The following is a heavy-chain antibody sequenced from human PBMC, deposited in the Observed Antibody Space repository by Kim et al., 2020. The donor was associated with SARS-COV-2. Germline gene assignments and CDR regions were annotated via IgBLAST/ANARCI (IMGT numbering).Heavy chain of an antibody. CDR3: ARAGNLWFGETSFDY. V-gene: IGHV6-1*01. Sequence: VSVKSRITINPDTSKNQFSLQLNSVTPEDTAVYYCARAGNLWFGETSFDYWGQGTLVTVSS. D-gene: IGHD3-10*01. J-gene: IGHJ4*02.